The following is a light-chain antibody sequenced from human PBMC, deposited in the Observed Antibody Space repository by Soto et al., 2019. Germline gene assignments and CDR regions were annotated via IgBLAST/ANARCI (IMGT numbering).Light chain of an antibody. J-gene: IGLJ2*01. CDR3: QTWGTGFSVV. V-gene: IGLV4-69*01. Sequence: QSVLTQSPSASASLGASVKLTCTLSSGHSSYAIAWHQQQPEKGPRYLMKLNSDGSHNKGDGIPDRFSGSSSGAERYLTISSLPSEDEADYYCQTWGTGFSVVFGGGTKLTVL. CDR2: LNSDGSH. CDR1: SGHSSYA.